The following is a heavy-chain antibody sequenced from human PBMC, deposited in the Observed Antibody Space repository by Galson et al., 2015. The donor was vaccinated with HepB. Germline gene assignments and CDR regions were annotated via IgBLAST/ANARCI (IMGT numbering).Heavy chain of an antibody. CDR2: IDPTDSYS. V-gene: IGHV5-10-1*01. CDR1: GYNFTDYW. J-gene: IGHJ3*01. Sequence: QSGAEVKKPGESLRISCQGLGYNFTDYWIIWVRQMPGKGLEWMGRIDPTDSYSNFSPSFQGHVTISVDNSINTAYLQWTTLKASDTAMYYCARRIVVATSDASDVWGQGTMVTVSS. CDR3: ARRIVVATSDASDV. D-gene: IGHD5-12*01.